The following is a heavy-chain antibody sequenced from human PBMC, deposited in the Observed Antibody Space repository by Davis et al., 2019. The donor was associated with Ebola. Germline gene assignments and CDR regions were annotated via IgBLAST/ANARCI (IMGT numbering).Heavy chain of an antibody. CDR2: IYHSGTT. D-gene: IGHD3-10*01. J-gene: IGHJ4*02. CDR3: ARGPGSFYGSGSHYYDY. V-gene: IGHV4-4*02. CDR1: GGSISSNNW. Sequence: MPSETLSLTCGVSGGSISSNNWWSWVRQPPGKGLEWIEEIYHSGTTNYNPSLKSRVTISVDKSKNQFSLNLKSVTAADTAVYYCARGPGSFYGSGSHYYDYWGQGTLVTVSS.